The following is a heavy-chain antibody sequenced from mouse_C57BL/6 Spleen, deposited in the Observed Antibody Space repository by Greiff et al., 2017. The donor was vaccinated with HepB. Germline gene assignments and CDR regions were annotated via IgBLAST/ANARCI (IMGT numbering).Heavy chain of an antibody. V-gene: IGHV1-82*01. CDR3: ARRGITTASRYFDV. D-gene: IGHD1-2*01. J-gene: IGHJ1*03. Sequence: VQLQQSGPELVKPGASVKISCKASGYAFSSSWMNWVKQRPGKGLEWIGLIYPGDGDTNYNGKFKGKATLTADKSSSTAYMQLSSLTSEDSAVYFCARRGITTASRYFDVGGTGTTVPSPQ. CDR1: GYAFSSSW. CDR2: IYPGDGDT.